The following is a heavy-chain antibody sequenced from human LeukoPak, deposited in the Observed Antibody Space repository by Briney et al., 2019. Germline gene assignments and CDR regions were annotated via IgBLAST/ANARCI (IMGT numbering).Heavy chain of an antibody. J-gene: IGHJ4*02. CDR1: GFTFNTYW. CDR3: ARVVYFDSSGYRHIDY. Sequence: GGSLRLSCAASGFTFNTYWLHWVRQAPGKGLVWVSHINNDGSITNYADSVKGRFTISRDNAKNRLYLQMNSLRAEDTAVYYCARVVYFDSSGYRHIDYWGQGTLVTVSS. V-gene: IGHV3-74*01. CDR2: INNDGSIT. D-gene: IGHD3-22*01.